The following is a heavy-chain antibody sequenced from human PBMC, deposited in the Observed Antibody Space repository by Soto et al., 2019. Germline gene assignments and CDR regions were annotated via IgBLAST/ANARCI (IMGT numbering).Heavy chain of an antibody. D-gene: IGHD5-12*01. V-gene: IGHV1-69*06. Sequence: SVKVSCKXSGGTFSSYAISWVRQAPGQGLEWMGGIIPIFGTANYAQKFQGRVTITADKSTSTAYMELSSLRSEDTAVYYCARLRGYSGLYFDYWGQGTLVTVSS. CDR2: IIPIFGTA. J-gene: IGHJ4*02. CDR1: GGTFSSYA. CDR3: ARLRGYSGLYFDY.